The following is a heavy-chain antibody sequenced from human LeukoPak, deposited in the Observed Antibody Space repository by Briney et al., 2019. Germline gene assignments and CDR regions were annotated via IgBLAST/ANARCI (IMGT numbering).Heavy chain of an antibody. V-gene: IGHV3-23*01. CDR3: AKVDAEAATILYFDW. Sequence: SGGSLRLSCAASGFTFSSYAMSWVRQAPGKGLEWVSAISGSGGSTYYADSVKGRFTISRDNSKNTLYLQMNGLRAEDTAVYYCAKVDAEAATILYFDWWGQGTLVTVSS. CDR1: GFTFSSYA. D-gene: IGHD5-24*01. J-gene: IGHJ4*02. CDR2: ISGSGGST.